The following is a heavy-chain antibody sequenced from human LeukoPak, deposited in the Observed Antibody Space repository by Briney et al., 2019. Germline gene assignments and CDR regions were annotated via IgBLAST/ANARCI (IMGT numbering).Heavy chain of an antibody. CDR3: ARGSLTTVAHYFDY. J-gene: IGHJ4*02. CDR2: IIPIFGTA. Sequence: GASVKVSCKASGGTFSSYAISWVRQAPGQGLEWMGGIIPIFGTANYARKFQGRVTITADESTSTAYMELSSLRSEDTAVYYCARGSLTTVAHYFDYWGQGTLVTVSS. D-gene: IGHD4-23*01. V-gene: IGHV1-69*13. CDR1: GGTFSSYA.